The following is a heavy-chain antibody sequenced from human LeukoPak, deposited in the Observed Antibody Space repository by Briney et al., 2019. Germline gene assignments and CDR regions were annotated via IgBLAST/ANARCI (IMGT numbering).Heavy chain of an antibody. V-gene: IGHV3-48*01. CDR1: GFTFSSYS. CDR2: ISSSSSTI. D-gene: IGHD3-22*01. Sequence: GGSLRLSCAASGFTFSSYSMNWVRQAPGKGLEWVSYISSSSSTIYYADSVKGRFTISRDNAKNTLYLQMNSLRAEDTAVYYCAKAMIVVVITPSYFDYWGQGTLVTVSS. CDR3: AKAMIVVVITPSYFDY. J-gene: IGHJ4*02.